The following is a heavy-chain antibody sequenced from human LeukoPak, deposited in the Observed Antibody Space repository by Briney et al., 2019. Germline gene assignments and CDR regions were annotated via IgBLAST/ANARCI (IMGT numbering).Heavy chain of an antibody. D-gene: IGHD3-3*01. CDR3: ARDEYYDFWSGYYRY. CDR1: GGSISDDS. CDR2: IFDIGSI. J-gene: IGHJ4*02. V-gene: IGHV4-59*01. Sequence: SETLSLTCTVSGGSISDDSWTWIRQPPGKGLDWIGSIFDIGSITYNPSLRSRLTISVETSKNQISLKLSSVTAADTAVYYCARDEYYDFWSGYYRYWGQGTRVTVSS.